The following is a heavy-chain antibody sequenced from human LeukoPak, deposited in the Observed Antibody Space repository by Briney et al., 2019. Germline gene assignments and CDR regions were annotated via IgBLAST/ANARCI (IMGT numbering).Heavy chain of an antibody. Sequence: SETLSLTCTVSGGSISSGSYYWSWIRQPAGKGLEWIGRIYTSGSTNYNPSLKSRVTISVATSKNQFSLKLSSVTAADTAVYYCARDDIVAAATFDYWGQGTLVTVSS. CDR3: ARDDIVAAATFDY. J-gene: IGHJ4*02. D-gene: IGHD6-13*01. CDR1: GGSISSGSYY. V-gene: IGHV4-61*02. CDR2: IYTSGST.